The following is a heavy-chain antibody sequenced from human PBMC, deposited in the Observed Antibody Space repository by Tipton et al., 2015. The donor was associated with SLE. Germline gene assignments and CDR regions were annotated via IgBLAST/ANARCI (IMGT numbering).Heavy chain of an antibody. CDR3: ARSAGYGSNWAHFDY. J-gene: IGHJ4*02. Sequence: TLSLTCSVSGAPISRHYWTWIRQPPGKGLEWIGYIYYSGSTNYNPSLKSRVTISVDTSKNQFSLKLSSVTAADTAVYYCARSAGYGSNWAHFDYWGQGTLVTVSS. V-gene: IGHV4-59*11. CDR1: GAPISRHY. D-gene: IGHD6-13*01. CDR2: IYYSGST.